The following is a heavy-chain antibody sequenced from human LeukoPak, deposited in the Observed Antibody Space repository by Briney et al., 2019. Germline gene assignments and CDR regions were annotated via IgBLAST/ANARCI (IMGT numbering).Heavy chain of an antibody. J-gene: IGHJ6*02. V-gene: IGHV4-4*02. CDR2: INHSGST. CDR3: ARGSTLTGYYSPSRRKYYGMDV. D-gene: IGHD3-9*01. CDR1: GGSISSSNW. Sequence: SETLSLTCAVSGGSISSSNWWSWVRQPPGKGLEWIGEINHSGSTNYNPSLKSRVTISVDTSKNQFSLKLSSVTAADTAVYYCARGSTLTGYYSPSRRKYYGMDVWGQGTTVTVSS.